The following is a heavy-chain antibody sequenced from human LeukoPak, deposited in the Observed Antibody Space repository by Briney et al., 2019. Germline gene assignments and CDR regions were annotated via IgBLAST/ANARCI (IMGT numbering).Heavy chain of an antibody. CDR1: GYTFSGYY. CDR2: INPNSGGT. Sequence: ASVKVSCKASGYTFSGYYMYWVRQAPGQGLEWMGWINPNSGGTNYAQKFQGWVTMTRDTSITTAYIEMRSLKTDDTAVYYCARAEGTFDYWGQGTLVTVSS. V-gene: IGHV1-2*04. J-gene: IGHJ4*02. CDR3: ARAEGTFDY.